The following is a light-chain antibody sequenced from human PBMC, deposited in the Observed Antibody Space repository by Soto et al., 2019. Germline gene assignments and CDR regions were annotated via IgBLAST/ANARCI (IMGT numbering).Light chain of an antibody. V-gene: IGKV3-20*01. CDR1: QSVSSSY. Sequence: EIVMTQSPATLSVSPGERATLSCRASQSVSSSYLAWYQQKPGQAPRLLIYGASRRAIGIPDRFSGSGSGTDFTLTISRLEPEDFAVYYCQQYGSSPLTFGGGTKVDI. CDR2: GAS. J-gene: IGKJ4*01. CDR3: QQYGSSPLT.